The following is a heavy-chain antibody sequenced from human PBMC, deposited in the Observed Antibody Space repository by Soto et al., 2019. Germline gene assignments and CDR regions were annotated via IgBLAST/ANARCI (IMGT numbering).Heavy chain of an antibody. CDR2: LSVYNGNT. CDR3: ARGRPHDF. V-gene: IGHV1-18*01. J-gene: IGHJ4*02. Sequence: QVQLVQSGAEVKKPGASVKVSCKASGYTFNTYGISWVRQAPGQGLEWMGWLSVYNGNTNYAQKFQGRVTVTTDTSTSTAYMEVRSLTSDDTAVYYCARGRPHDFWGQGTLVTVSS. CDR1: GYTFNTYG.